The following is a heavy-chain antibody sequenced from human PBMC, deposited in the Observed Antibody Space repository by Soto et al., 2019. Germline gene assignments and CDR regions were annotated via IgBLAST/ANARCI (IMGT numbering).Heavy chain of an antibody. CDR3: ARGRPRSGPPFYYYGLDV. V-gene: IGHV1-69*06. Sequence: QVQLVQSGAEVKKPGSSVEVSCKASGGTFSTYVISWVRQAPGQGLEWMGRVIPMSGSSNYAQKFQGRVTMTGDKETRMGWVEGGGVGSEDTAVYYCARGRPRSGPPFYYYGLDVWGQGTTVIVSS. D-gene: IGHD1-26*01. CDR2: VIPMSGSS. CDR1: GGTFSTYV. J-gene: IGHJ6*02.